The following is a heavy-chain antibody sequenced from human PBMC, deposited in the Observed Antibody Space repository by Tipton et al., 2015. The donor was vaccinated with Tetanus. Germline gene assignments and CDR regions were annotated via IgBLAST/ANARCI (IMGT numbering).Heavy chain of an antibody. V-gene: IGHV4-34*01. J-gene: IGHJ6*02. CDR3: ATVGGSGSVRGMDV. Sequence: GLVKPSETLSLICGVYGGSFSGYYWSWIRQPPGKGLEWIGEINHSGSTNYNPSLKSRVTISVDTSKNQFSLKLSSVTAADTAVYYCATVGGSGSVRGMDVWGQGTTVTVSS. D-gene: IGHD2-15*01. CDR2: INHSGST. CDR1: GGSFSGYY.